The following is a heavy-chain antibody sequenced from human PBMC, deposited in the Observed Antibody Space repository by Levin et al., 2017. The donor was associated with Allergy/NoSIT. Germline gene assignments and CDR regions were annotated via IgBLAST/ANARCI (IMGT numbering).Heavy chain of an antibody. CDR3: ASLQPDAGRYFDS. V-gene: IGHV3-74*01. CDR2: IQNDGSTT. CDR1: GFTFSRYW. J-gene: IGHJ4*02. Sequence: GESLKISCAASGFTFSRYWMHWVRQAPGKGLVWVSRIQNDGSTTTYADSVKGRFTISRDNAKNTLYLQMNSLRAEDTAVYYCASLQPDAGRYFDSWGQGTLVTVSS. D-gene: IGHD5-24*01.